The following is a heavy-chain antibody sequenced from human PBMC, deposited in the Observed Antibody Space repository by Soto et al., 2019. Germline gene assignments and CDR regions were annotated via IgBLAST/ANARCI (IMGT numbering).Heavy chain of an antibody. Sequence: QITLKESGPTLVKPTQTLTLTCTFSGFSLSTSGVGVGWIRQPPGKALEWLGFIYWDEDKRYSPSLKSRLTIIKDTSKSQVVLTMTNMDPVDTATYYCAHVFTSLAPFDSWGQGTLVTVSA. D-gene: IGHD3-10*02. J-gene: IGHJ4*02. CDR2: IYWDEDK. CDR1: GFSLSTSGVG. CDR3: AHVFTSLAPFDS. V-gene: IGHV2-5*02.